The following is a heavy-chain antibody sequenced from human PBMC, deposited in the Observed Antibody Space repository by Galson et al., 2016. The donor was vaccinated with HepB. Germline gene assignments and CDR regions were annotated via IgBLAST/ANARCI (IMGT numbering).Heavy chain of an antibody. Sequence: QSGAEVKKPGESLKISCTGSGYSFTNYWIGWVRQMPGKGLEWMGIIYPGDSDTRYSPSFQGLVTISADKSTSTAYLQWSSLKASDTAMYYCARSPTVTTRNWFDPWGQGTLVTVSS. J-gene: IGHJ5*02. D-gene: IGHD4-17*01. CDR3: ARSPTVTTRNWFDP. CDR2: IYPGDSDT. V-gene: IGHV5-51*01. CDR1: GYSFTNYW.